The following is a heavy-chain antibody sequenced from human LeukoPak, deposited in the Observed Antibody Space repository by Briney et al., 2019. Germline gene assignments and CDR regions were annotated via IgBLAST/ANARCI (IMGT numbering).Heavy chain of an antibody. J-gene: IGHJ4*02. CDR1: GFTFSNAW. CDR2: IKSKTDGGTT. V-gene: IGHV3-15*01. Sequence: PGGSLRLSCAASGFTFSNAWVSWVRQAPGKGLEWVGRIKSKTDGGTTDYAAPVKGRFTISGDDSKNTLYLQMNSLKTEDTAVYYCTIPEYYDFWSGFYFDYWGQGTLVTVSS. CDR3: TIPEYYDFWSGFYFDY. D-gene: IGHD3-3*01.